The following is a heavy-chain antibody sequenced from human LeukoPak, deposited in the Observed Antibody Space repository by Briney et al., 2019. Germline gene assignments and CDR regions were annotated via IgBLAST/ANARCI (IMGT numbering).Heavy chain of an antibody. V-gene: IGHV4-39*01. CDR3: ARHSRVLTTAIPSDY. CDR2: IFYTWNI. D-gene: IGHD2-21*02. J-gene: IGHJ4*02. CDR1: GYSIGGSNYY. Sequence: PSETLSLTCTVSGYSIGGSNYYWGWVRQPPGKGLEWIGSIFYTWNIYYKSSLKSRVTVSVDTSRNQFFLILNSVTAADTAVYYCARHSRVLTTAIPSDYWGQGTLVTVSS.